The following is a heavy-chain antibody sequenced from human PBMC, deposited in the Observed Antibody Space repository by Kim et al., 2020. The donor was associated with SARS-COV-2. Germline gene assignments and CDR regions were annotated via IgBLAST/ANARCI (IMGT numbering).Heavy chain of an antibody. Sequence: ASVKVSCKASGYTFTSYGISWVRQAPGQGLEWMGWISAYNGNTNYAQKLQGRVTMTTDTSTSTAYMELRSLRSDDTAVYYCARDRVSGGSSQRDYYYGMDVWGQGTAVTVSS. CDR3: ARDRVSGGSSQRDYYYGMDV. CDR1: GYTFTSYG. D-gene: IGHD2-15*01. J-gene: IGHJ6*02. CDR2: ISAYNGNT. V-gene: IGHV1-18*01.